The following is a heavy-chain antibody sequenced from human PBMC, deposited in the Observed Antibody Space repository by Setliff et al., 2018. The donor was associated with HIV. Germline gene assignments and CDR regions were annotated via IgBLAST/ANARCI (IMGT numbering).Heavy chain of an antibody. V-gene: IGHV4-39*01. CDR2: IYCSGST. D-gene: IGHD3-22*01. J-gene: IGHJ2*01. Sequence: SETLSLTCTVSGGSISSSGFYWGWIRQAPAKGLEWISSIYCSGSTYYNPSLQTRVNIAVDPSKNQFSLKLSSVTAEDTAVYYCASPTYVYDSSGYYYGLPNWYFDLWGRGTLVTVSS. CDR3: ASPTYVYDSSGYYYGLPNWYFDL. CDR1: GGSISSSGFY.